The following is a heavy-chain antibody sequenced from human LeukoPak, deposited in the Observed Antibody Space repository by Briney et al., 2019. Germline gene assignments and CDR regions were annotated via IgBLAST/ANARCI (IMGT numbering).Heavy chain of an antibody. V-gene: IGHV4-59*04. CDR3: ARGSGSYSSNLDY. D-gene: IGHD3-10*01. Sequence: SETLSLTCTVSGGSISSYYWSWIRQPPGKGLEWIGYIYYSGSTYYNPSLKSRVTISVDTSKNQFSLKLTSVTAADTAVYYCARGSGSYSSNLDYWGQGTLVTVSS. CDR1: GGSISSYY. J-gene: IGHJ4*02. CDR2: IYYSGST.